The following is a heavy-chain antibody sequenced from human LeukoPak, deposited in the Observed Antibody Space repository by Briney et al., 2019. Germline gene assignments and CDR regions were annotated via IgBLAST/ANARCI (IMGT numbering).Heavy chain of an antibody. CDR3: ARATGVVVIGYYYYGMDV. V-gene: IGHV3-21*01. Sequence: GGSLRLSCAASGFTLSSYSMNWVRQAPGKGLEWVSSISSSSSYIYYADSVKGRFTISRDNAKNSLYLQMNSLRAEDTAVYYCARATGVVVIGYYYYGMDVWGQGTTVTVSS. CDR2: ISSSSSYI. D-gene: IGHD3-22*01. J-gene: IGHJ6*02. CDR1: GFTLSSYS.